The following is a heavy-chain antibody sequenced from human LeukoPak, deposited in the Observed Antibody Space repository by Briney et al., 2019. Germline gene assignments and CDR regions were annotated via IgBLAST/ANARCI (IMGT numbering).Heavy chain of an antibody. CDR2: ISTSSSII. Sequence: GGFLRLSCAASGFTFSSYSMNWGRQAPGKGLEWVSYISTSSSIIQYADSVKGRFTISRDNGKNSLYLQMNSLRDEDTAVYYCVRDFVVGAPAAFDIWVQGTIATVPS. D-gene: IGHD1-26*01. V-gene: IGHV3-48*02. CDR3: VRDFVVGAPAAFDI. J-gene: IGHJ3*02. CDR1: GFTFSSYS.